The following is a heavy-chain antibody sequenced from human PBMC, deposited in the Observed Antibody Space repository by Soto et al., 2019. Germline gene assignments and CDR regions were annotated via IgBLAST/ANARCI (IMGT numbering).Heavy chain of an antibody. Sequence: GGSLSLSCAASGFTFSSYAMHWFRQAPGKGLEWVAVISYDGSNKYYADSVKGRFTISRDNSKNTLYLQMNSLRAEDTAVYYCAREIRPYYFDYWGQGTLVTVSS. CDR3: AREIRPYYFDY. CDR1: GFTFSSYA. V-gene: IGHV3-30-3*01. J-gene: IGHJ4*02. CDR2: ISYDGSNK. D-gene: IGHD3-3*02.